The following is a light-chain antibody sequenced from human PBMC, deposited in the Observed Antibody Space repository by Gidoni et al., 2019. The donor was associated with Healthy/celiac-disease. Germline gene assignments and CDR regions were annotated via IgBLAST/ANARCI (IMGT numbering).Light chain of an antibody. J-gene: IGKJ1*01. V-gene: IGKV1-5*03. CDR1: QSISSW. CDR2: KAS. Sequence: PMPPSPSPLSASVGDRVPLPCRASQSISSWLAWYQQNPGTAPPLLIYKASSLESGVPSRFSGSGSGTEFTLTISSLQPDDFATYYCQQYNSYSATFGQGTKVEIK. CDR3: QQYNSYSAT.